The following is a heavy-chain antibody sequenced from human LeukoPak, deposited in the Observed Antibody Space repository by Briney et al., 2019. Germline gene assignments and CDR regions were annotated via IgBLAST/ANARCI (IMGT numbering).Heavy chain of an antibody. CDR1: GGSISSHY. CDR2: IYYSGST. Sequence: SETLSLTCTVSGGSISSHYWSWIRQPPGKGLEWIGYIYYSGSTNYNPSLKSRVTISVDTSKNQFSLKLSSVTAADTAVYYCARGNMVRGVIIGMDVWGQGTTVTVSS. CDR3: ARGNMVRGVIIGMDV. D-gene: IGHD3-10*01. J-gene: IGHJ6*02. V-gene: IGHV4-59*11.